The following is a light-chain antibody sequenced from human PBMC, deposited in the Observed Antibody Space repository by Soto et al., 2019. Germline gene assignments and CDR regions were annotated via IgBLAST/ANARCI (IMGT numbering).Light chain of an antibody. CDR1: QSVSSY. CDR2: DAS. V-gene: IGKV3D-15*01. CDR3: QQYNNWPRAT. Sequence: EIVMTQSPATLSVSPGERATLSCRASQSVSSYLAWYQQKPGQAPRLLIYDASNRATGIPARFSGSGSGTEFTLTISSLEPEDSAVYYCQQYNNWPRATFGQGTRLEIK. J-gene: IGKJ5*01.